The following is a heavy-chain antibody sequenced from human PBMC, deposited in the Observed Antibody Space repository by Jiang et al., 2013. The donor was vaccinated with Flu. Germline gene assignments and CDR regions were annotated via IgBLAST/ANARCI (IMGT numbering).Heavy chain of an antibody. CDR2: IDPHDSYT. V-gene: IGHV5-10-1*01. CDR3: ARLTDGSGNSKWFDP. CDR1: GYSFTSYW. D-gene: IGHD3-10*01. Sequence: GAEVKKPGESLRISCKGSGYSFTSYWINLGAPDARERPGVDGRIDPHDSYTNYSPSFQGHVTISVDKSISTAYLQWSSLKASDTAMYYCARLTDGSGNSKWFDPWG. J-gene: IGHJ5*02.